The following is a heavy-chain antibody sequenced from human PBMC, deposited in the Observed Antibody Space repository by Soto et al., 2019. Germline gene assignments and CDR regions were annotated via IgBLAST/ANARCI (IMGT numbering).Heavy chain of an antibody. V-gene: IGHV3-23*01. D-gene: IGHD6-13*01. Sequence: PGGSLRLSCAASGFTFSSYVMSWVRQAPGKGLEWVSAISGSGGSTYYADSVKGRFTISRDNSKTTLYLQMNSLRAEDTAVYYCAKVSPYSSSWYFFVYWGQGTLVTAPQ. CDR1: GFTFSSYV. CDR3: AKVSPYSSSWYFFVY. J-gene: IGHJ4*02. CDR2: ISGSGGST.